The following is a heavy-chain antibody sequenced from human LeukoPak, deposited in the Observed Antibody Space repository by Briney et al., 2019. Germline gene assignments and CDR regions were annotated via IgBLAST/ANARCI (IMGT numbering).Heavy chain of an antibody. Sequence: PGRSLRLSCAASGFTFSSYGMHWVRQAPGKGLEWVAVIWYDGSNKYYADSVKGRFTISRDNSKNTLYLQMNSLRAEDTAVYYCARGRDYYDSSGLDYWGQGTLVTVSS. CDR2: IWYDGSNK. CDR3: ARGRDYYDSSGLDY. J-gene: IGHJ4*02. V-gene: IGHV3-33*08. CDR1: GFTFSSYG. D-gene: IGHD3-22*01.